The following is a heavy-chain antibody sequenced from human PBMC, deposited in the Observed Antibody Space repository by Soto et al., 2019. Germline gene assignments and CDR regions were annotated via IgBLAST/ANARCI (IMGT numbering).Heavy chain of an antibody. Sequence: QVQLVQSGAEVKKPGSSVKVSCKASGGTFSSYAISWVRQAPGQGLEWMGGIIPIFGTANYAQKFQGRVTITADESTSTAYMELSSLRSEETAVYYCASPIDYVNRLYYYGMDVWGQGTTVTVSS. D-gene: IGHD4-17*01. CDR1: GGTFSSYA. V-gene: IGHV1-69*01. J-gene: IGHJ6*02. CDR3: ASPIDYVNRLYYYGMDV. CDR2: IIPIFGTA.